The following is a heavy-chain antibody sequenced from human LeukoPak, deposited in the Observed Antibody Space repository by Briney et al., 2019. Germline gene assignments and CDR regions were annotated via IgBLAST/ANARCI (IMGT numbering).Heavy chain of an antibody. Sequence: SETLSLTCTVSGGTMTTHHWNWIRQTPGKGLEWIGYVFDSGRTKVNPSLKSRVTLSADTSKNQLSLRLSSVTAADTAMYYCTTIKRGDIFGYFDFWGQGILVTVSS. CDR2: VFDSGRT. J-gene: IGHJ4*02. CDR3: TTIKRGDIFGYFDF. D-gene: IGHD3-3*02. V-gene: IGHV4-59*11. CDR1: GGTMTTHH.